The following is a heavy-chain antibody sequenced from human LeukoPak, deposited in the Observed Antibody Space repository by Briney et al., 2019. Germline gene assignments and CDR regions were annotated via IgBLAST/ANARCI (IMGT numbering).Heavy chain of an antibody. CDR1: GFNFGSYA. CDR2: ISSSGANT. Sequence: GGSLRLSCAASGFNFGSYAMSWVRQAPGKGLEWVSLISSSGANTYYADSVKGRFTISRDNSKNTLYLQMNSLRAEDTAVYYCAKEEGYYYDSGGYYVEYFQHWGQGTLVTVSS. J-gene: IGHJ1*01. CDR3: AKEEGYYYDSGGYYVEYFQH. D-gene: IGHD3-22*01. V-gene: IGHV3-23*01.